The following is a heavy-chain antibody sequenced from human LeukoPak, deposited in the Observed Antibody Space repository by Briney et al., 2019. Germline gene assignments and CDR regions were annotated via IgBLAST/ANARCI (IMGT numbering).Heavy chain of an antibody. CDR3: ARVDGYNFRNDY. Sequence: SETLSLTCTVSGGSISSYYWSWIRQPPGKGLEWIGYIYYSGSTNYNPSLKSRVTISVDTSKNQFSLKLSSVTAADTAVYYCARVDGYNFRNDYWGQGTLVTVSS. CDR2: IYYSGST. D-gene: IGHD5-24*01. CDR1: GGSISSYY. J-gene: IGHJ4*02. V-gene: IGHV4-59*08.